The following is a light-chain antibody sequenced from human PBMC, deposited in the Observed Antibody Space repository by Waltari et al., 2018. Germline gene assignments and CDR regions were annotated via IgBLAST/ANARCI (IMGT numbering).Light chain of an antibody. CDR1: QDINSY. CDR3: QQYGNFAS. CDR2: DAS. V-gene: IGKV1-33*01. Sequence: DIQMTQSPSSLSASVGDRLTITCRASQDINSYLNWYQQRLGEAPKLLIYDASFLDRGVPSRFNGSGSGTDFTLTISGLQPEDPATYYCQQYGNFASFGGGTRVEI. J-gene: IGKJ4*01.